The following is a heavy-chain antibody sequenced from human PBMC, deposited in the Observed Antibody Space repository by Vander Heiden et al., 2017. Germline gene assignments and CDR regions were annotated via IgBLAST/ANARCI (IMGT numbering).Heavy chain of an antibody. Sequence: QVQLQESGPGLVKPSQTLSLTCTVSGGPISSGGYYWGWIRQHPGKGLEWIGYIYYSGSTYYNPSLKSRVTISVDTSKNQFSLKLSSVTAADTAVYYCARNPGARCFDYWGQGTLVTVSS. V-gene: IGHV4-31*03. D-gene: IGHD1-26*01. CDR2: IYYSGST. CDR3: ARNPGARCFDY. J-gene: IGHJ4*02. CDR1: GGPISSGGYY.